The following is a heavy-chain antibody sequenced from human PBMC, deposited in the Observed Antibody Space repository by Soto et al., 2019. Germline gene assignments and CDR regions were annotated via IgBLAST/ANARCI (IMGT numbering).Heavy chain of an antibody. V-gene: IGHV4-59*04. D-gene: IGHD1-26*01. CDR1: GGSISSYY. CDR2: IYHSGST. Sequence: SETLSLTCTVSGGSISSYYWSWIRQPPGKGLEWIGYIYHSGSTYYNPSLKSRVTISVDRSKNQFSLKLSSVTAADTAVYYCAAGGALPRYYWGQGTLVTVSS. J-gene: IGHJ4*02. CDR3: AAGGALPRYY.